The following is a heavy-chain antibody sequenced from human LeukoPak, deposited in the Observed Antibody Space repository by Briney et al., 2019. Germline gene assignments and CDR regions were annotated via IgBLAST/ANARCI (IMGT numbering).Heavy chain of an antibody. D-gene: IGHD2-2*01. CDR2: ISGSGGST. Sequence: AGGSLRLSCAASGFTFSSYAMSWVRQAPGKGLEWVSAISGSGGSTYYADSVKGRFTISRDNSKNTLYLQMNSLRAEDTAVYYCAKAGYIVVVPAAMPGGWFDPWGQGTLVTVSS. J-gene: IGHJ5*02. CDR3: AKAGYIVVVPAAMPGGWFDP. CDR1: GFTFSSYA. V-gene: IGHV3-23*01.